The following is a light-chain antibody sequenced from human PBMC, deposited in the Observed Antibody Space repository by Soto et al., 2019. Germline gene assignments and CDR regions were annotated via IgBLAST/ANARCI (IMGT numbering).Light chain of an antibody. CDR3: QQYGSSHLT. J-gene: IGKJ4*01. V-gene: IGKV3-20*01. Sequence: EIVLTQSPGTLSFSPGERATLSCRASQSVSSSSLAWSQQKPGQAPRLLIDGESSRATGIPNLFSGSGSGTDVTLTISRLEPEDFAVYYCQQYGSSHLTFGGGTNVEIK. CDR1: QSVSSSS. CDR2: GES.